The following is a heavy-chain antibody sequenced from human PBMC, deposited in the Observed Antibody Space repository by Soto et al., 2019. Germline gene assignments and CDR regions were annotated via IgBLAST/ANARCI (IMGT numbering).Heavy chain of an antibody. CDR2: IGSSSSYT. D-gene: IGHD3-9*01. J-gene: IGHJ3*02. CDR1: GFTFSDYY. CDR3: ARDADILTGSDAFDI. Sequence: QVQLVESGGGLVKPGGSLRLSCAASGFTFSDYYMSWIRQAPGKGLEWVSYIGSSSSYTNYADSVKGRFTISRDSAKNSLYLQMNSLRAEDTAVYYCARDADILTGSDAFDIWGQVTMVTVSS. V-gene: IGHV3-11*05.